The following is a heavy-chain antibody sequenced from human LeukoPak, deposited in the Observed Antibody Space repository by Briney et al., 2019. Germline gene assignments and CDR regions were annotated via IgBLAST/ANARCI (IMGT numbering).Heavy chain of an antibody. V-gene: IGHV3-7*01. CDR1: GFTFSDYW. CDR3: VGRAY. CDR2: IKPDGSAK. J-gene: IGHJ4*02. Sequence: GGSLRLSCAASGFTFSDYWMTWVRQAPGKGLEWVANIKPDGSAKYYVDSVKGRFTISRDNAKNSLYLQMNSLGAEDTAVYYCVGRAYWGQGTLVTVSS.